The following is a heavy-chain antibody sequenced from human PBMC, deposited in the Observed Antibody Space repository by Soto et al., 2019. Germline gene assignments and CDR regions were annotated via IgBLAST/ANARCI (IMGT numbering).Heavy chain of an antibody. V-gene: IGHV3-23*01. Sequence: GGSLRLSCAASGFTFISYAMNWVLQAPWKGLEWVSSISGSATTTYYADSVKGRFTISRDNSKNTLYLQMNSLRAEDTAIYYCAKDRVPNDSCGYCSILTDSWGQGTVVTVSS. CDR2: ISGSATTT. D-gene: IGHD3-22*01. J-gene: IGHJ4*02. CDR1: GFTFISYA. CDR3: AKDRVPNDSCGYCSILTDS.